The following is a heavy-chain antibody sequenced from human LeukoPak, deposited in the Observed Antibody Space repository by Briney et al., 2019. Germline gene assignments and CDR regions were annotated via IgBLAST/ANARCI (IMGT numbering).Heavy chain of an antibody. CDR2: TYYRSKWYI. J-gene: IGHJ4*02. CDR3: ARDLTDTAGSPFDY. V-gene: IGHV6-1*01. D-gene: IGHD5-18*01. Sequence: SQTLSLTCAISGDSVSSYTAGWNWIRQSPSRGLEWLGRTYYRSKWYIDYAVSVKSRITINPDTSKNQFSLQLNSVTPEDTAVYYCARDLTDTAGSPFDYWGQGTLVTVSS. CDR1: GDSVSSYTAG.